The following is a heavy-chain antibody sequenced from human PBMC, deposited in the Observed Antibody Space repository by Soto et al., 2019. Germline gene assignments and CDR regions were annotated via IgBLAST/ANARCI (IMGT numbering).Heavy chain of an antibody. CDR2: IYYSGST. J-gene: IGHJ6*02. Sequence: SETLSLTCTVSGGSISSGGYYWSWIRQHPGKGLEWIGYIYYSGSTYYNPSLKSRVTISVDTSKNQFSLKLSSVTAADTAVYYCAREHRPNYYYYYGMDVWGQGTTVTVSS. CDR3: AREHRPNYYYYYGMDV. V-gene: IGHV4-31*02. CDR1: GGSISSGGYY.